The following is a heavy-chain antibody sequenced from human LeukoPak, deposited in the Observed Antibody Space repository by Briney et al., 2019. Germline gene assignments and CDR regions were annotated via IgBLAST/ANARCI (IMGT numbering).Heavy chain of an antibody. Sequence: GGSLRLSCAASGFTVSSNYMSWVRQAPGKGLEWVSVIYSGGSTYYADSVKGRFTISRDDSKNTLYLQMNSLRAEDTAVYYCARGSIMVRGVIDYWGQGTLATVSS. V-gene: IGHV3-66*01. CDR1: GFTVSSNY. J-gene: IGHJ4*02. D-gene: IGHD3-10*01. CDR2: IYSGGST. CDR3: ARGSIMVRGVIDY.